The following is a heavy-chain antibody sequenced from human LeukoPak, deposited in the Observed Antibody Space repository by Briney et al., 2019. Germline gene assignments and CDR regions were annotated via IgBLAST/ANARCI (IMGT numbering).Heavy chain of an antibody. J-gene: IGHJ4*02. Sequence: SETLSLTCAVYGGSFSGYYWSWLRQPPGKGLEWIGEINHSGSTNYNPSLKSRVTISVDTSKNQFSLKLSSVTAADTAVYYCARVWNYQPIDYWGQGTLVTVSS. CDR2: INHSGST. V-gene: IGHV4-34*01. D-gene: IGHD1-7*01. CDR1: GGSFSGYY. CDR3: ARVWNYQPIDY.